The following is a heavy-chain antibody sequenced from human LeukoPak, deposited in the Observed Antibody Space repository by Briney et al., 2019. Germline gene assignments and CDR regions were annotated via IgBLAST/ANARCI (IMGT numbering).Heavy chain of an antibody. D-gene: IGHD3-3*01. CDR2: IYSGGST. J-gene: IGHJ4*02. V-gene: IGHV3-66*02. CDR3: ARASYTNDFWSGYYDFGY. CDR1: GFTVSSNY. Sequence: GGSLRLSCAAPGFTVSSNYMSWVRQAPGKGLEWVSVIYSGGSTYYADSVKGRFTISRDNSKNTLYLQMNSLRAEDTAVYYCARASYTNDFWSGYYDFGYWGQGTLVTVSS.